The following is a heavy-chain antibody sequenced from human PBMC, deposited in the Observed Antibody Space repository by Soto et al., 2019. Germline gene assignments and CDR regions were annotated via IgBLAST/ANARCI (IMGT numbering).Heavy chain of an antibody. V-gene: IGHV4-34*01. CDR2: INHSGST. Sequence: QVQLQQWGAGLLKPSETLSLTCAVYGGSFSGYYWSWIRQPPGKGLEWIGEINHSGSTNYNPSLKSRVTISVDTSKHQFSLKLSSVTAADPAVYYCVAHSYSSSWYAVWFDPWGQGTLVTVSS. D-gene: IGHD6-13*01. CDR1: GGSFSGYY. CDR3: VAHSYSSSWYAVWFDP. J-gene: IGHJ5*02.